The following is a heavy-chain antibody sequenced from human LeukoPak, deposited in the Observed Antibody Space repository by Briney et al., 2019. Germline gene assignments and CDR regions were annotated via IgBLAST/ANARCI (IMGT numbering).Heavy chain of an antibody. CDR1: AFTFSTSW. V-gene: IGHV3-7*01. J-gene: IGHJ4*02. CDR3: ARLSRSSDIY. CDR2: IKEDGSDK. D-gene: IGHD6-6*01. Sequence: PGESLRLSCAASAFTFSTSWMAWVRQAPGMGLEGVASIKEDGSDKKYVDSVKGRFSISRDNAKKSLFLQMDSLRAEDTAVYYCARLSRSSDIYWGQGALVTVSS.